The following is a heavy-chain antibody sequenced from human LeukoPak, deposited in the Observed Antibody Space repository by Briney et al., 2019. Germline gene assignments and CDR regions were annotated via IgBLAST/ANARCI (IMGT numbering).Heavy chain of an antibody. J-gene: IGHJ4*02. Sequence: ASVKVSCKASGYTFTGYYMHWVRQAHGQGLEWMGWINPNSGGTNYAQKFQGRVTMTRDTSISTAYMELSRLRSDDTAVYYCARGYCSGGSCYYYFDYWGQGTLVTVSS. CDR3: ARGYCSGGSCYYYFDY. D-gene: IGHD2-15*01. V-gene: IGHV1-2*02. CDR1: GYTFTGYY. CDR2: INPNSGGT.